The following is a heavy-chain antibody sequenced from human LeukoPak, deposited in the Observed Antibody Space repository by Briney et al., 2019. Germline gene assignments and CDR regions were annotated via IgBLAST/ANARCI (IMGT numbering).Heavy chain of an antibody. Sequence: PGRSLRLSCAASGFTFDDYAIHWVRQAPGKGLEWVSSISWNSGSIGYADSVKGRFTISRDNAKNSLYLQMNSLRAEHTALYYCAKDIGPVGDYVDVWGKGTTVTVSS. CDR3: AKDIGPVGDYVDV. CDR2: ISWNSGSI. CDR1: GFTFDDYA. V-gene: IGHV3-9*01. J-gene: IGHJ6*03. D-gene: IGHD1-14*01.